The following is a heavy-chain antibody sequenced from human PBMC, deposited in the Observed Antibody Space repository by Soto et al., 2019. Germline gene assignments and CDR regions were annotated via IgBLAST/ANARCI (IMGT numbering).Heavy chain of an antibody. Sequence: EVPMVESGGGLFQPGGSLRLSCAASGFTVSTKYMSWVRQAPGQGLEWVSVIYSGGSKFYADSVRGRFTISRDNSKNTVNPQMNSLRAEDTAVYYCARDPWAADYWGQGTLVTVSS. J-gene: IGHJ4*02. D-gene: IGHD3-16*01. V-gene: IGHV3-66*01. CDR2: IYSGGSK. CDR3: ARDPWAADY. CDR1: GFTVSTKY.